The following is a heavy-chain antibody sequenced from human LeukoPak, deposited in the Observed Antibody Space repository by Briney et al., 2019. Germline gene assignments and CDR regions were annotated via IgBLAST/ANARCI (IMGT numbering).Heavy chain of an antibody. J-gene: IGHJ4*02. CDR1: GGSISSSSYY. CDR2: ISYSGSI. V-gene: IGHV4-61*05. Sequence: SETLSLTCTVSGGSISSSSYYWGWIRQPPGKGLEWIGYISYSGSINYNPSLKSRVTISVDTSKNQFSLKLTSVTAADTAVYYCARTRAYGGRPDYWGQGTLVTVSS. CDR3: ARTRAYGGRPDY. D-gene: IGHD4-23*01.